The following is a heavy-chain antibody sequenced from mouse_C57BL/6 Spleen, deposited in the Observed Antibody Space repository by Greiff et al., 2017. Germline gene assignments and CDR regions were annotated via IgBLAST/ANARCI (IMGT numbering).Heavy chain of an antibody. CDR3: ARFRLPYAMDY. CDR1: GYTFTSYW. D-gene: IGHD6-1*01. Sequence: QVQLQQPGAELVKPGASVKLSCKASGYTFTSYWMQWVKQRPGQGLEWIGEIDPSDSYTNYNQKFKGKATLTVDTSSSTAYIQLSSLTSEDSAVYYCARFRLPYAMDYWGQGTSVTVSS. CDR2: IDPSDSYT. J-gene: IGHJ4*01. V-gene: IGHV1-50*01.